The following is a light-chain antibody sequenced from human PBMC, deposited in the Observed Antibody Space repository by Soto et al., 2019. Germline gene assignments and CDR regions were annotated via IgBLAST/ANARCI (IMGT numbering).Light chain of an antibody. V-gene: IGKV3-15*01. CDR2: GAS. CDR1: QSVSSN. CDR3: QQYNKWPWT. Sequence: EILMTQSPVTLSVSPGARATLSCRASQSVSSNLAWYQHKPGQAPRLLIYGASPRATGIPGRFSGSGSGTVFTLTISSLQSEDFGVYYCQQYNKWPWTFGRGTKVEIK. J-gene: IGKJ1*01.